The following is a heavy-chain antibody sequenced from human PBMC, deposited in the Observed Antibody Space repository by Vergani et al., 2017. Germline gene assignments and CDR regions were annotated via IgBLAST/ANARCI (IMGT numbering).Heavy chain of an antibody. Sequence: QVQLVQSGAEVKKPGASVKVSCKASGYTFTSYYMHWVRQAPGQGLEWMGIINPSGGSTSYAQKFQGRVTMPRDTSTSTVYMELSSLRSEDTAVYYCARGSSYYDLWSGYGASQEYFQHWGQGTLVTVSS. J-gene: IGHJ1*01. CDR3: ARGSSYYDLWSGYGASQEYFQH. D-gene: IGHD3-3*01. CDR1: GYTFTSYY. V-gene: IGHV1-46*01. CDR2: INPSGGST.